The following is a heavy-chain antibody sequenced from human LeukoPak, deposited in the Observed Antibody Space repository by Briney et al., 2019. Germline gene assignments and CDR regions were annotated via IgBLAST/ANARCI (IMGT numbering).Heavy chain of an antibody. V-gene: IGHV1-46*01. J-gene: IGHJ4*02. CDR3: AREPSSSWFLFH. D-gene: IGHD6-13*01. CDR1: GYTFTSYC. Sequence: ASVKVSCKASGYTFTSYCMHWVRQAPGQGLEWMGIINPSGGSTSYAQKFQGRVTMTRDMSTSTVYMELSSLRSEDTAVYYCAREPSSSWFLFHWGQGTLVTVSS. CDR2: INPSGGST.